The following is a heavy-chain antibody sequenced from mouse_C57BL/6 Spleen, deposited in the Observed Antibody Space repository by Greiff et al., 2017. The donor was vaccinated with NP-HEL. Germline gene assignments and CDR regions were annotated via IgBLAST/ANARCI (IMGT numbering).Heavy chain of an antibody. CDR3: ARPSYSYYSNYHYAMDY. CDR2: IDPSDSYT. CDR1: GYTFTSYW. J-gene: IGHJ4*01. D-gene: IGHD2-5*01. Sequence: VQLQQSGAELVRPGTSVKLSCKASGYTFTSYWMHWVKQRPGQGLEWIGVIDPSDSYTNYNQKFKGKATLTVDTSSSTAYMQLSSLTSEDSAVYYCARPSYSYYSNYHYAMDYWGQGTSVTVSS. V-gene: IGHV1-59*01.